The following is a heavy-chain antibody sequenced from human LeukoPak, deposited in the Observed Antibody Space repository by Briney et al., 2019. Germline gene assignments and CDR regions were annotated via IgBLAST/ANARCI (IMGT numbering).Heavy chain of an antibody. Sequence: GGSLRLSCAASGFTFSDYYMSWIRQAPGKGLEWVSYISSSSSYTNYADSVKGRFTISRDNAKNSLYLQMNSLGAEDTAVYYCAAGAATLLDYWGQGTLVTVSS. J-gene: IGHJ4*02. CDR3: AAGAATLLDY. CDR1: GFTFSDYY. D-gene: IGHD2-15*01. CDR2: ISSSSSYT. V-gene: IGHV3-11*06.